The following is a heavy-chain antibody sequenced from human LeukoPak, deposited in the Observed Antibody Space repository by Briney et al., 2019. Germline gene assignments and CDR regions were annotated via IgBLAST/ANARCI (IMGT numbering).Heavy chain of an antibody. Sequence: GGSLRLSCAASGFTFSSYAMTWVRQAPGKGLEWVGRIKSKTDGGTTDYAAPVKGRFTISRDDSKNTLYLQMNSLRVEDTAVYYCARVGCTGGSCKPYHYYGMDVWGQGTTVTVSS. CDR2: IKSKTDGGTT. J-gene: IGHJ6*02. CDR1: GFTFSSYA. D-gene: IGHD2-15*01. CDR3: ARVGCTGGSCKPYHYYGMDV. V-gene: IGHV3-15*01.